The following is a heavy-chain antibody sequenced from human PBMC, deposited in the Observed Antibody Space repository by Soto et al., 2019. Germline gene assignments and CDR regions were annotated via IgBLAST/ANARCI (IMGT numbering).Heavy chain of an antibody. CDR3: ARDGGYYGSGSSYYYYGMDV. Sequence: ASVKVSCKASGYTFTSYGISWVRQAPGQGLEWMGWISAYNGNTNYAQKLQGRVTMTTDTSTSTAYMELRSLRSDDTAVYYCARDGGYYGSGSSYYYYGMDVWGQGTTVTVS. J-gene: IGHJ6*02. CDR1: GYTFTSYG. V-gene: IGHV1-18*01. D-gene: IGHD3-10*01. CDR2: ISAYNGNT.